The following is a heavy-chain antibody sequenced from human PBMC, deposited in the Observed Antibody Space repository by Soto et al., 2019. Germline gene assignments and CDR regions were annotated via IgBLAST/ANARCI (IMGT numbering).Heavy chain of an antibody. D-gene: IGHD4-17*01. CDR2: ISYDGTEK. CDR3: AKACATTALDS. Sequence: QVQLVESGGGVVQPGRSLRLSCAASGFSFAYYGMHWVRQAPGKGLEWVAVISYDGTEKYYEDSVKGRFTISRDNTKNRLEPQMNSLRGEDTAVYFCAKACATTALDSWGQGTLVTVSS. CDR1: GFSFAYYG. V-gene: IGHV3-30*18. J-gene: IGHJ4*02.